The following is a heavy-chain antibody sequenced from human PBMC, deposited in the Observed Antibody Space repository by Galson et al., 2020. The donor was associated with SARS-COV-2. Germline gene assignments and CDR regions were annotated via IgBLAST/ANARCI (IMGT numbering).Heavy chain of an antibody. V-gene: IGHV3-30-3*01. D-gene: IGHD6-13*01. CDR1: GFTFSSYA. CDR2: ISYDGSNK. CDR3: ARGPRIAAAGIYYYYGMDV. J-gene: IGHJ6*02. Sequence: GGSLRLSCAASGFTFSSYAMPWVRQAPGKGLEWVAVISYDGSNKYYADSVKGRFTISRDNSKNTLYLQMNSLRAEDTAVYYCARGPRIAAAGIYYYYGMDVWGQGTTVTVSS.